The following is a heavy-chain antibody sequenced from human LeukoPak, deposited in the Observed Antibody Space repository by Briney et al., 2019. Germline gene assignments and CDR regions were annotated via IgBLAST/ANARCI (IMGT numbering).Heavy chain of an antibody. CDR2: VSLSGHT. D-gene: IGHD1-26*01. V-gene: IGHV4-4*02. J-gene: IGHJ4*02. CDR3: SRESGPFSPFGH. CDR1: GGSITTTNY. Sequence: SETLSLTCGVSGGSITTTNYWSWVGQPPGQGLEWIGEVSLSGHTNYNPSLRSRVTMSLDKSKNHLSLILASVTAADTAIYYCSRESGPFSPFGHWGQGTLVTVTS.